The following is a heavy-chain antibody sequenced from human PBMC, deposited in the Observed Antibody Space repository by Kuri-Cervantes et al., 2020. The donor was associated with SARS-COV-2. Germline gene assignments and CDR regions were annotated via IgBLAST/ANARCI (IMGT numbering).Heavy chain of an antibody. CDR3: ARTQYSSSSIALDY. J-gene: IGHJ4*02. Sequence: GESLKISCAASGFSVSNSYLSWVRQAPGKGLEWVSVIYSGGSTYYADSVKGRFTISRDNAKNSLYLQVNSLRAEDTAVYYCARTQYSSSSIALDYWGQGTLVTVSS. CDR1: GFSVSNSY. CDR2: IYSGGST. D-gene: IGHD6-6*01. V-gene: IGHV3-66*01.